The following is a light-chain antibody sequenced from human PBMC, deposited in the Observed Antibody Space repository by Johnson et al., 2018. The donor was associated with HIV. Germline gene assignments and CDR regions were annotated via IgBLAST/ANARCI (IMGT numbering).Light chain of an antibody. V-gene: IGLV1-51*02. Sequence: QSVLTQPPSVSAAPGQKVTISCSGSSSNIGNNYVSWYQQLPGTAPKLLIYENNKRPSGIPERFSGSKSGTSATLGITGLQTGDEADYYCGTWHSRLSAGHVFGTGTKVTVL. CDR2: ENN. CDR3: GTWHSRLSAGHV. CDR1: SSNIGNNY. J-gene: IGLJ1*01.